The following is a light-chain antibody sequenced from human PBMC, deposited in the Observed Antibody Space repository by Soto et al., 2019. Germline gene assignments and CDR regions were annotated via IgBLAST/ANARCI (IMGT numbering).Light chain of an antibody. CDR1: QTISSF. CDR2: GAS. V-gene: IGKV3-20*01. Sequence: EIVLTQSRDTLSLSPVEGATLSCRASQTISSFLAWYQQKRGQAPRLLIYGASNRATGIPDRFSGSGSGTDFTLTISRLEPEDFAVYYCQQYGSSGTFGQGTKVDIK. CDR3: QQYGSSGT. J-gene: IGKJ1*01.